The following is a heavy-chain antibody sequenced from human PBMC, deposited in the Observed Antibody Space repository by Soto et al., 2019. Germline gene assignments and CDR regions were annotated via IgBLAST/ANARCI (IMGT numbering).Heavy chain of an antibody. CDR1: GGTFSSYA. CDR3: PRKHTVTTNYYGMDV. CDR2: ITPIFGTA. Sequence: SVKVSCKASGGTFSSYAISWVRQAPGQGLEWMGGITPIFGTANYAQKFQGRVTITADESTSTAYMELSSLRSEDTAVYYCPRKHTVTTNYYGMDVWGQGTTVTVSS. V-gene: IGHV1-69*13. D-gene: IGHD4-4*01. J-gene: IGHJ6*02.